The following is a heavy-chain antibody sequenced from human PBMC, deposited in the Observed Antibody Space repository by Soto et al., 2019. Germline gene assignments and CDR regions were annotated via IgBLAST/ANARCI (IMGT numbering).Heavy chain of an antibody. V-gene: IGHV5-51*01. CDR1: GYSFTNYW. Sequence: EVQLVQSGAEVKKPGESRKISCKASGYSFTNYWIGWVRQMPGKGQEWMGVIYPGDSDTKYSPSFQGQVTISADKSISTAYLQWSSLKASDTAMYYYARLDDYLRGSQNWFDPCGQGTLVTVSS. J-gene: IGHJ5*02. CDR2: IYPGDSDT. CDR3: ARLDDYLRGSQNWFDP. D-gene: IGHD3-16*01.